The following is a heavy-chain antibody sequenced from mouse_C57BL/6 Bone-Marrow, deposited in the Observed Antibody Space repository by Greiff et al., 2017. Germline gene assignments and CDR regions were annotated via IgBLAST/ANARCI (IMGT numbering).Heavy chain of an antibody. V-gene: IGHV5-4*01. D-gene: IGHD1-1*01. CDR2: ISDGGSYT. Sequence: EVQVVESGGGLVKPGGSLKLSCAASGFTFSSYAMSWVRQTPEKRLEWVATISDGGSYTYYPDNVKGRLTISRDNAKNNLYLQMSHLKSEDTAMYYCARESYYYGSSACAYWGQGTLVTVSA. CDR1: GFTFSSYA. J-gene: IGHJ3*01. CDR3: ARESYYYGSSACAY.